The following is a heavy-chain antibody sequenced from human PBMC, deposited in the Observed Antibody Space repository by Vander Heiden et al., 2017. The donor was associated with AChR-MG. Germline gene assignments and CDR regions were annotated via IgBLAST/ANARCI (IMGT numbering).Heavy chain of an antibody. V-gene: IGHV4-34*01. CDR3: ARGQRGITMIVVVPPFFDY. CDR1: GGSFSGYY. J-gene: IGHJ4*02. Sequence: QVQLQQWGAGLLKPSETLSLTCAVYGGSFSGYYWSWIRQPPGKGLEWIGEINHSGSTNYNPSLKSRVTISVDTSKNQFSLKLSSVTAADTAVYYCARGQRGITMIVVVPPFFDYWGQGTLVTVSS. D-gene: IGHD3-22*01. CDR2: INHSGST.